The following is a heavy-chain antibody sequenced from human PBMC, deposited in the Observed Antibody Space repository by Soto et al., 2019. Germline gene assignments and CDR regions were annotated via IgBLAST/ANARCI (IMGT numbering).Heavy chain of an antibody. J-gene: IGHJ6*03. CDR3: ARATTTPSPILWWGGATNYYYYMDV. D-gene: IGHD2-21*01. V-gene: IGHV4-59*01. CDR2: IYYSGST. Sequence: SETLSLTCTVSGGSISSYYWSWIRQPPGKGLEWIGYIYYSGSTNYNPSLKSRVTISVDTSKNQFSLKLSSVTAADTAVYYCARATTTPSPILWWGGATNYYYYMDVWGKGTTVTVSS. CDR1: GGSISSYY.